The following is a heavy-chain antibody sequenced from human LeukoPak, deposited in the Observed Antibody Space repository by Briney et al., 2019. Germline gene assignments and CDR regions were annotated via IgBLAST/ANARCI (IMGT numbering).Heavy chain of an antibody. D-gene: IGHD2-8*01. CDR1: GFTFSSYS. J-gene: IGHJ4*02. CDR3: ARALIGYYFDY. Sequence: GGSLRLSCAASGFTFSSYSMNWVRQAPGKGLEWVSSVSTSSSYIYYADSVKGRFTISRDNSKNSLYLQMNSLRAEDTAVYYCARALIGYYFDYWGQGTLVTVSS. V-gene: IGHV3-21*06. CDR2: VSTSSSYI.